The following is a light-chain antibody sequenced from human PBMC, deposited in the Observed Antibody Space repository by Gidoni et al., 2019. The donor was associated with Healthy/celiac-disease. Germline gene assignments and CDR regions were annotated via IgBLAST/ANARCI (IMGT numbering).Light chain of an antibody. Sequence: HSVLPHPPPVSGAPGQRVTISCTGSSSNIGAGYDVHWYQQLPGTAPKLLIYGNSNRPSGVPDRFSGSKSGTSASLAITGLQAEDEADYYCQSYDSSLSGSVFGGGTKLTVL. J-gene: IGLJ3*02. CDR1: SSNIGAGYD. CDR3: QSYDSSLSGSV. CDR2: GNS. V-gene: IGLV1-40*01.